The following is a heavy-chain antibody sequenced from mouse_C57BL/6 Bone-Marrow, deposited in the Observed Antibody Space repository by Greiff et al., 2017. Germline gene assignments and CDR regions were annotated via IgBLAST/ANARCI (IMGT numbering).Heavy chain of an antibody. CDR3: ARDYDYDDGYYYAVDY. J-gene: IGHJ4*01. V-gene: IGHV1-69*01. CDR1: GYTFTSYW. D-gene: IGHD2-4*01. CDR2: IDPSDSYT. Sequence: QVLLQQPGAELVMPGASVKLSCKASGYTFTSYWMRWVQQRPGQGLEWIGEIDPSDSYTNYNQKFKGKSTLTVDKSSSTAYMQLSSLTAEASADYYCARDYDYDDGYYYAVDYWGQGTSGTVSA.